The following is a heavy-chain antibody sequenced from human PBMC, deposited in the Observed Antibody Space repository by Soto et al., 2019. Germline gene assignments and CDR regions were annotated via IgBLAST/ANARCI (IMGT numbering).Heavy chain of an antibody. Sequence: QVQLQESGPGLVKPSQTLSLTCTVSGGSISSGGYYWSWIRQHPGKGLEWIGYIYYSGSTYYNPSLKSRVTISVDTSKNQFSLKLSSVTAADTAVYYCARASWEKGGSPTIDCWGQGTLVTVSS. J-gene: IGHJ4*02. CDR2: IYYSGST. CDR3: ARASWEKGGSPTIDC. D-gene: IGHD1-26*01. CDR1: GGSISSGGYY. V-gene: IGHV4-31*03.